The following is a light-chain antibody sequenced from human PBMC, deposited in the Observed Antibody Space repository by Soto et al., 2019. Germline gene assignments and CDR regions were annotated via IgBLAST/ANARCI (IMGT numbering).Light chain of an antibody. CDR2: KVS. CDR1: SSDVGHPYNY. V-gene: IGLV2-14*03. CDR3: MSYIDSTSTHWV. Sequence: QSVLTQPASVSGSPGQSITIPCTGTSSDVGHPYNYVSWYQQHPGKAPKLLIFKVSNRPSGISGRFSGSKSGNTASLTISGLQAEDEADYYCMSYIDSTSTHWVLGGGTKVTVL. J-gene: IGLJ3*02.